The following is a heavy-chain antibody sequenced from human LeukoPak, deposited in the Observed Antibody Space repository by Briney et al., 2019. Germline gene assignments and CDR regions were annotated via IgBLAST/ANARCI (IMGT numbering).Heavy chain of an antibody. Sequence: PGGSLRLSCATSGFTFSSSWMSWVRQSPGKGLEWVSSMSSSSSYINYADSVKGRFTISRDNAKNSLYLQMNSLRAKDTAVYYCARGAVAGPPYFDYWGQGTLVTVSS. CDR3: ARGAVAGPPYFDY. D-gene: IGHD6-19*01. CDR2: MSSSSSYI. V-gene: IGHV3-21*01. CDR1: GFTFSSSW. J-gene: IGHJ4*02.